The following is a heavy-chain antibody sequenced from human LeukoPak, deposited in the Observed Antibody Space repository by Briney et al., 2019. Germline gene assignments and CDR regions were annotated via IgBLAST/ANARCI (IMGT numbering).Heavy chain of an antibody. V-gene: IGHV4-34*01. CDR2: INHSGST. J-gene: IGHJ6*03. CDR1: GGFFSGYY. Sequence: SETLSLTCAVYGGFFSGYYWSWIRQPPGKGLEWIGEINHSGSTNYNPSLKSRVTISVDTSKNQFSLKLSSVTAADTAVYYCARGKGSREATIPWVGYMDVWGKGTTVTVSS. CDR3: ARGKGSREATIPWVGYMDV. D-gene: IGHD5-12*01.